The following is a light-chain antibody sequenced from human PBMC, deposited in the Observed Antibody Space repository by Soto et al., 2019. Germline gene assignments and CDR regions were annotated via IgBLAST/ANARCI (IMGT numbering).Light chain of an antibody. CDR1: RSISDW. V-gene: IGKV1-5*01. J-gene: IGKJ1*01. Sequence: ARLSPSVGDRVPITCRASRSISDWLAWYQQKPGKAPELLIFDASNLKSGVSSRFSGSGSGTEFTLTISRLQPDDVATYYCLQYSSHSWTFGQGTKVDIK. CDR3: LQYSSHSWT. CDR2: DAS.